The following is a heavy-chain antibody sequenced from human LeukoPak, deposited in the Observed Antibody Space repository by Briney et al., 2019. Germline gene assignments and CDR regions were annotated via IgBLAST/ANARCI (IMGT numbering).Heavy chain of an antibody. CDR2: IYYSGNT. D-gene: IGHD4-23*01. CDR3: ARDTVDYGGNSVSAFDI. J-gene: IGHJ3*02. CDR1: GGSISSGGYY. V-gene: IGHV4-31*03. Sequence: PSQTLSLTCTVSGGSISSGGYYWSWIRQHPGKGLEWIGYIYYSGNTYYNPSLKSRVTISVDTSKNQFSLKLSSVTAADTAVYYCARDTVDYGGNSVSAFDIWGQGTMVTVSS.